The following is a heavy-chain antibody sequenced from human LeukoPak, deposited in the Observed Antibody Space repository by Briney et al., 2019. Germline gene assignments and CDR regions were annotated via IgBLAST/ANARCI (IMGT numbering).Heavy chain of an antibody. Sequence: GAPVNVSCKAFGYTFDTASISCVREAPGQRLEWMGWISTNNVNTHYAQRVQGRVTMDTDTSRRTAYMELRSLKSDDTTVYYCTRVRNSNNWWGAFDIWGQGTMVTVSS. CDR3: TRVRNSNNWWGAFDI. D-gene: IGHD1-1*01. V-gene: IGHV1-18*01. J-gene: IGHJ3*02. CDR1: GYTFDTAS. CDR2: ISTNNVNT.